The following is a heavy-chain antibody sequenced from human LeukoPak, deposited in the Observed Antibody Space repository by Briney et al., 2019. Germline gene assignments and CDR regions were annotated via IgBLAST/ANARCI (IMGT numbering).Heavy chain of an antibody. V-gene: IGHV4-4*07. D-gene: IGHD6-19*01. CDR1: GGSISGYY. Sequence: SETLSLTCTVSGGSISGYYCSWIRQPAGKGLEWIGHIYTRGGTNYNPSFKSRVSMSVDTSKNQFSLKLSSVTAADTAVYYCARVDSSGWHYFDYWGQGTLVTVSS. CDR2: IYTRGGT. CDR3: ARVDSSGWHYFDY. J-gene: IGHJ4*02.